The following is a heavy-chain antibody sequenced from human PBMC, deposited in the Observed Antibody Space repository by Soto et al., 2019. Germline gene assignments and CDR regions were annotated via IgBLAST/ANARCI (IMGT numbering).Heavy chain of an antibody. CDR3: ARSDDL. J-gene: IGHJ4*02. CDR1: NGSIRSGTYY. Sequence: SETLSLTCTVSNGSIRSGTYYWAWIRQPPGRGLEWMGSLSYLGTTDYNPSLKSRVTIPKDASKNQFSLKLTSVTAADTAVYYCARSDDLWGPGTLVTVSS. V-gene: IGHV4-39*01. CDR2: LSYLGTT.